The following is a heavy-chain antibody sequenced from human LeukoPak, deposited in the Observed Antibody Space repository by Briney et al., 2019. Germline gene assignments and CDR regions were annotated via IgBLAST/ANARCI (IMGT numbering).Heavy chain of an antibody. CDR3: ARPLGIAAAGHWFDP. CDR1: GYTFTSYG. J-gene: IGHJ5*02. V-gene: IGHV1-18*01. CDR2: ISAYNGNT. D-gene: IGHD6-13*01. Sequence: GASVKVSCKASGYTFTSYGISWVRQAPGQGLEWMGWISAYNGNTNYAQKLQGRVTMTTDTSTSTAYMELRSLRSDDTAVYYCARPLGIAAAGHWFDPWGQGTLVTVSS.